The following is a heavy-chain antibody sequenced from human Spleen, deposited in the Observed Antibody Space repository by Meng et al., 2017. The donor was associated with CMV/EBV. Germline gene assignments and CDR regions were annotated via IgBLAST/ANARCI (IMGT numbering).Heavy chain of an antibody. V-gene: IGHV3-30*02. CDR3: AKISTRDEDY. CDR2: IRYDGSNK. J-gene: IGHJ4*02. CDR1: GFTFSSYG. Sequence: GESLKISCAASGFTFSSYGMHWVRQAPGKGLEWVAFIRYDGSNKYYADSVKGRFTISRDNSKNTLYLQMNSLRAEDTAVYYCAKISTRDEDYWGQGTLVTVSS.